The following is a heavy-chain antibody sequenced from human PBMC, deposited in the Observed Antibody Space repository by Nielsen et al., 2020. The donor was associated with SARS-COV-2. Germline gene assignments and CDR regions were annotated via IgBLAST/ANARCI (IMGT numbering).Heavy chain of an antibody. CDR1: GYSFTSYW. Sequence: GESLKISCKGSGYSFTSYWISWVRQMPGKGLEWMGRIDPSDSYTNYSPSFQGHVTISADKSSSTAYLQWSSLKASDTAMYYCARPLTDAFDIWGQGTMVTVSS. CDR2: IDPSDSYT. J-gene: IGHJ3*02. V-gene: IGHV5-10-1*01. CDR3: ARPLTDAFDI.